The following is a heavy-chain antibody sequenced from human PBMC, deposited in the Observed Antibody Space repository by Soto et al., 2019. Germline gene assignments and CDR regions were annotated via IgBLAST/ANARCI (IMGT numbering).Heavy chain of an antibody. CDR3: ARLIHCKTTSCYFDY. V-gene: IGHV4-4*02. CDR2: VYHLGYA. D-gene: IGHD2-2*01. CDR1: GGSISSEHW. Sequence: SETLSLTCAVSGGSISSEHWWSWVRQSPGQGLEWIGEVYHLGYAHYNPSLKSRVTVSADTSKNQVSPKLNFVTAADTAVFYCARLIHCKTTSCYFDYWGQGTLVTVSS. J-gene: IGHJ4*02.